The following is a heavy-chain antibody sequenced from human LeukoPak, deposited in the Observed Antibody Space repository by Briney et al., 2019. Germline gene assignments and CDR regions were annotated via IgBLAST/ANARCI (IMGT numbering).Heavy chain of an antibody. CDR2: IISIFGTA. CDR1: GGTFSSYA. J-gene: IGHJ3*02. V-gene: IGHV1-69*06. CDR3: ARDYGANIAFDI. Sequence: GASVKVSCKASGGTFSSYAISWVRQAPGQGLEWMGGIISIFGTANYVQRFQGRVTITADKSTSTAYMELSSLRSEDKAVYYCARDYGANIAFDIWGQGPMVTVSA. D-gene: IGHD2/OR15-2a*01.